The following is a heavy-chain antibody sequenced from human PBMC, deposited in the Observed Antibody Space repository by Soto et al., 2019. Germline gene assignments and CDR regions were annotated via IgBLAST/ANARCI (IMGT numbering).Heavy chain of an antibody. CDR1: GYTFTGYY. CDR3: ARDGGGSGWSHEYFQH. J-gene: IGHJ1*01. V-gene: IGHV1-2*04. D-gene: IGHD6-19*01. CDR2: INPNSGGT. Sequence: GASVKVSCKASGYTFTGYYMHWVRQAPGQGLEWMGWINPNSGGTNYAQKFQGWVTMTRDTSISTAYMELSRLRSDDTAVYYCARDGGGSGWSHEYFQHWGQGTLVNVSS.